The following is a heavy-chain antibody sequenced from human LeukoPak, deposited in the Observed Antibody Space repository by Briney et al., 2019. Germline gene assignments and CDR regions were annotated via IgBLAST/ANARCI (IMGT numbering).Heavy chain of an antibody. J-gene: IGHJ4*02. CDR2: ISAYNGNT. CDR1: GYTFTSYG. CDR3: ARSEAYYDSWSGYYLFDY. V-gene: IGHV1-18*01. Sequence: ASVKVSCKASGYTFTSYGISWVRQAPGQGLEWMGWISAYNGNTNYAQKLQGRVTMTTDTSTSTAYMELRSLRSDDTAVYYCARSEAYYDSWSGYYLFDYWGQGTLVTVSS. D-gene: IGHD3-3*01.